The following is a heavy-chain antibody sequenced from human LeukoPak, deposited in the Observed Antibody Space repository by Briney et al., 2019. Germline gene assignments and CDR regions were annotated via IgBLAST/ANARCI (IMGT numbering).Heavy chain of an antibody. Sequence: GEFLRLSCAASGFTFNNYWMNWVRQAPGKGLEWVANIHPDGSEKSYVDSVKGRLTISRDNGKKSLFLQMNSLKAEDTAVYYCARLMSGYNYYYYYGMDVWGQGTTVTVSS. CDR2: IHPDGSEK. CDR3: ARLMSGYNYYYYYGMDV. V-gene: IGHV3-7*01. CDR1: GFTFNNYW. J-gene: IGHJ6*02. D-gene: IGHD3-3*01.